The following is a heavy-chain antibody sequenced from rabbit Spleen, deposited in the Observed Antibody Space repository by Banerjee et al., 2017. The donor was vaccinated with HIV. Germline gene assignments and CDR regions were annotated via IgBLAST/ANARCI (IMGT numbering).Heavy chain of an antibody. J-gene: IGHJ4*01. Sequence: QQQLEESGGDLVQPEGSLTLTCTASGFSFTTNYYMCWVRQAPGKGLEWIACIYTGYSGTTYYASWAKGRFTISKTSSTTVTLQMTSLTAADTATYFCARTGAISGYYFDLWGPGTLVTVS. CDR1: GFSFTTNYY. D-gene: IGHD1-1*01. CDR2: IYTGYSGTT. V-gene: IGHV1S45*01. CDR3: ARTGAISGYYFDL.